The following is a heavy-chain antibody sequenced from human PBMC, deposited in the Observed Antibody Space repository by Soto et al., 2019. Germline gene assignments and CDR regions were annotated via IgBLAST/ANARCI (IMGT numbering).Heavy chain of an antibody. CDR3: ARDKITGLFDY. CDR2: INHSGST. J-gene: IGHJ4*02. CDR1: GGSFSGYY. V-gene: IGHV4-34*01. Sequence: SETLSLTCAVYGGSFSGYYWTWIRQPPGTGLEWIGEINHSGSTNYNPSLKSRVTISVDTSKNQFSLKPTSVTAADTAVYYCARDKITGLFDYWGQGTRVTVS. D-gene: IGHD2-8*02.